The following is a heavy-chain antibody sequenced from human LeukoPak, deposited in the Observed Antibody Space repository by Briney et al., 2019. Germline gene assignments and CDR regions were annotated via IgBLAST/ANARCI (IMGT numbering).Heavy chain of an antibody. D-gene: IGHD4-17*01. Sequence: ASVTVSCQASGYTFTSYGISWVRQAAGQGREWMGWTNAYNGNTNSAQKLQGRVTMTTDTSTSTAYIELRTLRSDDTAVYYCAREGYGDNVGNWFDPWGQGTLVTVSS. CDR3: AREGYGDNVGNWFDP. V-gene: IGHV1-18*01. CDR2: TNAYNGNT. CDR1: GYTFTSYG. J-gene: IGHJ5*02.